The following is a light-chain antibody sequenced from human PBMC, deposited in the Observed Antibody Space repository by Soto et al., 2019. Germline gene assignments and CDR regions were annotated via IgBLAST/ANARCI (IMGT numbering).Light chain of an antibody. CDR1: QSLLHINGYNY. CDR3: MQALQTPRT. V-gene: IGKV2-28*01. CDR2: LGS. Sequence: DIVMTQSPLPLPVTPGEPASISCRSSQSLLHINGYNYLNWYLQKPGQSPQLLIYLGSSRSSGVPDRFSGSGSGTDFTLKITRVEAEDVGIYYCMQALQTPRTFGQGTRVEIK. J-gene: IGKJ1*01.